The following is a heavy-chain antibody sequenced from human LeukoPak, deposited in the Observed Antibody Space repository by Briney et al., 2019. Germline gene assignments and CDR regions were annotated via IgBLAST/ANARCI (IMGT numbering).Heavy chain of an antibody. J-gene: IGHJ5*02. Sequence: SVKVSCKASGGTFSSYAIRWVRQAPGQGLEWMGGIIPIFGTAKYVEKFQGRVTITTDESTSTAYMELSSLRSEDTAVYFCARGLVSYDFWSGYGGGTQSTNWFDPWGQGTLVTVSS. CDR1: GGTFSSYA. D-gene: IGHD3-3*01. V-gene: IGHV1-69*05. CDR3: ARGLVSYDFWSGYGGGTQSTNWFDP. CDR2: IIPIFGTA.